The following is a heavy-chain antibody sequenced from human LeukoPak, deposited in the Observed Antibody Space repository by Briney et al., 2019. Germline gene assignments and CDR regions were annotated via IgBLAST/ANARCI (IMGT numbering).Heavy chain of an antibody. D-gene: IGHD2-2*01. CDR1: GYTFTSYG. J-gene: IGHJ4*02. CDR2: ISAYNGNT. V-gene: IGHV1-18*01. CDR3: ARDVRDPYCSSTSCYSFDY. Sequence: ASVKVSCKASGYTFTSYGISWVRQAPGQGLEWMGWISAYNGNTNYAQKLQGRVTMTTDTSTSTAYMELRSLRSDDTAVYYCARDVRDPYCSSTSCYSFDYWGQGTLVTVCS.